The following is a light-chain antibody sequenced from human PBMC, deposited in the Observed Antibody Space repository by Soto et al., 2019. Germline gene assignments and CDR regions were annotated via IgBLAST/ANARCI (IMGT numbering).Light chain of an antibody. J-gene: IGKJ4*01. Sequence: EIMMTQSPATLSVSPGERVTLSCRASQSVRSNLAWYQQKPGQVPRVLIYGASTRAIGIPDRFSGSGSGTEFTLTISSLQSEDFAVYYCQHYNNLWGFGGGTKVEIK. V-gene: IGKV3-15*01. CDR1: QSVRSN. CDR3: QHYNNLWG. CDR2: GAS.